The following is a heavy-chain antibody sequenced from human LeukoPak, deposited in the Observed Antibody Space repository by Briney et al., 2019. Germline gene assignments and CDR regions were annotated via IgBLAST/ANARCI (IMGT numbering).Heavy chain of an antibody. CDR2: ISDSKGNT. J-gene: IGHJ4*02. D-gene: IGHD3-10*01. Sequence: GASVKVSCKASGYTFSNYGITWVRQAPGQGLEWMGWISDSKGNTNYAQKLQGRVTMTTDTSTSTAYMELRSLTSDDTAVYYCARAGGSGSYHHHYWGQGTLVTVSS. CDR3: ARAGGSGSYHHHY. V-gene: IGHV1-18*01. CDR1: GYTFSNYG.